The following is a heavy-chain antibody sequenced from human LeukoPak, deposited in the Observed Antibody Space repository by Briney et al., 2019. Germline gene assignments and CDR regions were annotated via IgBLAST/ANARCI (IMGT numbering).Heavy chain of an antibody. D-gene: IGHD2-8*01. CDR3: ARDDCTNGHGWFDP. Sequence: PSETLSLTCTVSGGSISSGDYYWSWIRQPPGKGLEWFGYIYYSGSTYYNPSLKSRVTISVDTSKNQFSLKLSSVTAADTAVYYCARDDCTNGHGWFDPWGQGTLVTVSS. V-gene: IGHV4-30-4*08. CDR2: IYYSGST. CDR1: GGSISSGDYY. J-gene: IGHJ5*02.